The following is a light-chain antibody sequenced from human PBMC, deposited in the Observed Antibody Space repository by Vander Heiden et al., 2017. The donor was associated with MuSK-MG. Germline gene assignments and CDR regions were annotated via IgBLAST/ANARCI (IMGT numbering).Light chain of an antibody. J-gene: IGKJ4*01. V-gene: IGKV3-15*01. CDR3: QQYKNWPLT. Sequence: EIVMTQSPANLSVSPGERATLSCRASQSVSSNLAWYQPNPGQAPRLIIYGASTRSSGIPAMFSGSVSGTEFTLTISSLQSEEFAVYYCQQYKNWPLTFGGGTKVEIK. CDR2: GAS. CDR1: QSVSSN.